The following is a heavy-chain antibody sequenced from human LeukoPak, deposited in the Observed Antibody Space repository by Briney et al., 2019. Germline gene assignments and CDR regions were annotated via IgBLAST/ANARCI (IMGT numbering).Heavy chain of an antibody. CDR3: ARDPRWLTPDCTSTSCYENYFDP. V-gene: IGHV4-38-2*02. D-gene: IGHD2-2*01. CDR2: IYHSGSA. CDR1: GYSISSGYQ. J-gene: IGHJ5*02. Sequence: SETLSLTCAASGYSISSGYQWAWTRQPPGKGLEWIGSIYHSGSAHYNPSLKSRVTISVDTSNNQFSLKLSSVTAADTAVYYCARDPRWLTPDCTSTSCYENYFDPWGQGTLVTVSS.